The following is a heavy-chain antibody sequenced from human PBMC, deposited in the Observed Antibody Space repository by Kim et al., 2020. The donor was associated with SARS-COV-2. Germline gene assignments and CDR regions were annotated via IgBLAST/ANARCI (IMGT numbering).Heavy chain of an antibody. J-gene: IGHJ6*02. Sequence: GGSLRLSCAGSGFTFSSYWVTWLRQAPGKGLEWVANINQDGSEIYYMDSVKGRFTISRDNAKNSLYLQMNSLRAEDTAVYYCSRDDRRNSVDVWGQGTTVIVSS. D-gene: IGHD3-22*01. CDR3: SRDDRRNSVDV. CDR2: INQDGSEI. V-gene: IGHV3-7*01. CDR1: GFTFSSYW.